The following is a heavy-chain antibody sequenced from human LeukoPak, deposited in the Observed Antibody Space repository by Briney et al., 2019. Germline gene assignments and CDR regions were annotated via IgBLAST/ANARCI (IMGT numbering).Heavy chain of an antibody. D-gene: IGHD3-22*01. V-gene: IGHV4-61*02. J-gene: IGHJ4*02. CDR2: IYSSGST. CDR3: ARAVGDYYDSSNLDY. CDR1: GGSFSSGSYY. Sequence: SQTLSLTCTVSGGSFSSGSYYWTWIRQPAGKGLEWIGRIYSSGSTNYNPSLKSRVTISVDTSKNQFSLKLSSLTAADTAVYYCARAVGDYYDSSNLDYWGQGTLVTVSS.